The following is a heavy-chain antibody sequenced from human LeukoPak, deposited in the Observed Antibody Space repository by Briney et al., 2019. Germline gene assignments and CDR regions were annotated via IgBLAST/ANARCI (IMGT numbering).Heavy chain of an antibody. Sequence: GGSLRLSCAASGFTFSSYGMHWVRQAPGKGLEWVSAISGSGGSTYYADSVKGRFTISRDNSKNTLYLQMNSLRAEDTAVYYCARYSSDYFDYWGQGTLVTVSS. CDR3: ARYSSDYFDY. V-gene: IGHV3-23*01. D-gene: IGHD6-19*01. J-gene: IGHJ4*02. CDR2: ISGSGGST. CDR1: GFTFSSYG.